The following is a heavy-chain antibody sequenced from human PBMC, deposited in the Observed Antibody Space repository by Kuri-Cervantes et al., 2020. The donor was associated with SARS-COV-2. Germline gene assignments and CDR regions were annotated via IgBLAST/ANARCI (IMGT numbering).Heavy chain of an antibody. CDR1: GFTFSSYA. V-gene: IGHV1-24*01. Sequence: GESLKISCAASGFTFSSYAMSWVRQAPGKGLEWMGGFDPEDGETIYAQKFQGRVTMTEDTSTDTAYMELSSLRSEDTAVYYCATTDTAMVPEFDYWGQGTLVTVSS. J-gene: IGHJ4*02. CDR3: ATTDTAMVPEFDY. CDR2: FDPEDGET. D-gene: IGHD5-18*01.